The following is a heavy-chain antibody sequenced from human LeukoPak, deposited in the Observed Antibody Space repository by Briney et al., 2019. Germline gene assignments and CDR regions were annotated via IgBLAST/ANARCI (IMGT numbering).Heavy chain of an antibody. CDR3: ARVYDCSGGSCYLNWFDP. Sequence: SETLSLTCTVSGGSISSSSYYWGWIRQPPGKGLEWIGSIYYSGSTNYNPSLQSRVTISVDTYKNQFSLKLNSVTAADTAVYYCARVYDCSGGSCYLNWFDPWGQGTLVTVSS. J-gene: IGHJ5*02. V-gene: IGHV4-39*01. D-gene: IGHD2-15*01. CDR1: GGSISSSSYY. CDR2: IYYSGST.